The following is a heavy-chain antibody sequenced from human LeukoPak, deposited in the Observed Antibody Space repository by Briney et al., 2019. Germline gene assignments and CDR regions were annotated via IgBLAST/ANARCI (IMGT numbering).Heavy chain of an antibody. Sequence: PGRSLRLSCAASGFTFDDYAMHWVRQAPGKGLEWVSGISWNTDSIAYADSVKGRFTISRDSAKNSLFLQMNSLRAEDMAFYYCAKSDSAYGDQMGYFDYWGQGTLVTVSS. CDR2: ISWNTDSI. J-gene: IGHJ4*02. D-gene: IGHD4-17*01. V-gene: IGHV3-9*03. CDR1: GFTFDDYA. CDR3: AKSDSAYGDQMGYFDY.